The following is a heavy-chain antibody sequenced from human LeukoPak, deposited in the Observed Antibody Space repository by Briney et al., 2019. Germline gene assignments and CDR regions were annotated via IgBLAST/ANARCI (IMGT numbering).Heavy chain of an antibody. V-gene: IGHV4-59*01. CDR2: IYYTGST. Sequence: SETLSLTCTVSGGSISAYYWSWIRQPPGKGLEWIGYIYYTGSTSYNPSLKSRVTMSLDASKNQFSLELNSVTPADTAVYYCARGGNYWPQWWFDPWGRGTLVSVSS. J-gene: IGHJ5*02. CDR1: GGSISAYY. CDR3: ARGGNYWPQWWFDP. D-gene: IGHD1-26*01.